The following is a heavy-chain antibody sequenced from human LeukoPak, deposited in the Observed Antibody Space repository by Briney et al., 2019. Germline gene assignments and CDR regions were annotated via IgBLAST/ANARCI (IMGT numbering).Heavy chain of an antibody. Sequence: GGSLRLSCAASGFTFSSYSMNWVRQAPGKGLEWVSSISSSSSYIYYADSVKGRFTISRDNAKNSLYLQMNSLRAEDTAVYYCARDGMRVDGFDYWGQGTLVTVSS. V-gene: IGHV3-21*01. CDR1: GFTFSSYS. J-gene: IGHJ4*02. D-gene: IGHD3-22*01. CDR2: ISSSSSYI. CDR3: ARDGMRVDGFDY.